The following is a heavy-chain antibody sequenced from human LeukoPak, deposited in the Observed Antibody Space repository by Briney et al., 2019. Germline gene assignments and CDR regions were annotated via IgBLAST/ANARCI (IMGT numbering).Heavy chain of an antibody. Sequence: SETLSLTCTVSGGSISSSSYYWGWIRQPPGKGLEWIGSIYYSGSTYYNPSLKSRVTISVDTSKNQFSLKLSSVTAADTAVYYCATHTAMVSLNWFDPWGQGTLVTVSS. J-gene: IGHJ5*02. CDR3: ATHTAMVSLNWFDP. CDR2: IYYSGST. V-gene: IGHV4-39*01. CDR1: GGSISSSSYY. D-gene: IGHD5-18*01.